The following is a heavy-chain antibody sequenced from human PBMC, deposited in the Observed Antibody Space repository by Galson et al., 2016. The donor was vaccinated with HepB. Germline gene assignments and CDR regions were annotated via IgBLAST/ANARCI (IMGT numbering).Heavy chain of an antibody. V-gene: IGHV1-18*04. CDR3: ARDPIVAATVAIRDPWFDP. CDR2: ISPYNGNT. D-gene: IGHD2-2*01. CDR1: GYTFTNYG. Sequence: SVKVSCKASGYTFTNYGINWVRQAPGQGLEWVGWISPYNGNTKYAQEFQGRVTMTTDTSTTTAYMELRSLKSDDTAVYYCARDPIVAATVAIRDPWFDPWGQGSLVTVSS. J-gene: IGHJ5*02.